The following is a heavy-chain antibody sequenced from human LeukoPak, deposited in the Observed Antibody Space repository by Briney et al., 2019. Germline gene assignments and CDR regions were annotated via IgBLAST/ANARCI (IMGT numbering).Heavy chain of an antibody. Sequence: PGRSLRLSCAASEFIFSSYGMHWVRQAPGKGLEWVAVISYDGDNKYYADSVKGRFTISRDNSKNTLFLQTNSLRPEDTAVYFCAKSSTWQWPLAHAVPNTFGMDVWGQGTTVTVSS. D-gene: IGHD6-19*01. V-gene: IGHV3-30*18. CDR2: ISYDGDNK. CDR1: EFIFSSYG. J-gene: IGHJ6*02. CDR3: AKSSTWQWPLAHAVPNTFGMDV.